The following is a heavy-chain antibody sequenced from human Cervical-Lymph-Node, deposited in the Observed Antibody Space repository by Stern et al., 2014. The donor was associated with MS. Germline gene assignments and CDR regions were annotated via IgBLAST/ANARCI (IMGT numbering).Heavy chain of an antibody. J-gene: IGHJ4*02. CDR1: GESLSNYY. D-gene: IGHD1-1*01. CDR2: INHSGTT. V-gene: IGHV4-34*01. CDR3: ARTWTYFDN. Sequence: VQLQQWGAGLLKPSETLSLTCTVYGESLSNYYWSWIRQPPGKGLEWIGEINHSGTTNYNPSLESRLTISRDTSKNQFSLKLTSVTAADTAMYYCARTWTYFDNWGQGTLVTVSS.